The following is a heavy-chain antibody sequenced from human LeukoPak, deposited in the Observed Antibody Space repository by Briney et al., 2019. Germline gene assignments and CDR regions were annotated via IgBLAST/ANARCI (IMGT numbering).Heavy chain of an antibody. J-gene: IGHJ4*02. CDR3: AKDRQIWSGYHIDY. Sequence: GGSLRLSCAASGFTFSSYAMSWVRQAPGKGLEGGSAFSVSGGSTYYADSVKGRFTISRDNSKNTLYLQMNSLRAEDTAVYYCAKDRQIWSGYHIDYWGQGTLVTVSS. CDR2: FSVSGGST. CDR1: GFTFSSYA. V-gene: IGHV3-23*01. D-gene: IGHD3-3*01.